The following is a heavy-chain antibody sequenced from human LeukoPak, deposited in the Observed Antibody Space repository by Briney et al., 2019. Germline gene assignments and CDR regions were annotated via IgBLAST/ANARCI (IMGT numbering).Heavy chain of an antibody. CDR2: ISPGGSDT. Sequence: PGGSLRLPCAASGFTFNSYAMSWVRQAPGKGLEWVSAISPGGSDTYYADSVRGRFTISRDNSKNTLYLQMSSLRAEDSAVYYCAKRGGYETMAAFDYWGQGTLVTVSS. CDR3: AKRGGYETMAAFDY. CDR1: GFTFNSYA. V-gene: IGHV3-23*01. D-gene: IGHD3-10*01. J-gene: IGHJ4*02.